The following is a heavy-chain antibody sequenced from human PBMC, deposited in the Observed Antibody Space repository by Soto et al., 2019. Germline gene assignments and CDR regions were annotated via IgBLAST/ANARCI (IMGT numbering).Heavy chain of an antibody. D-gene: IGHD1-1*01. V-gene: IGHV3-9*01. Sequence: EVQLVESGGGLVQPGRSLRLSCAASGFTFDDYAMHWVRQAPGKGLEWVSGISWNSGSIGYAESVKGRYTISRDNAKNSLYLQMNSLGAADTALYYCAKVIRVRAGYYYYGMDVWGQGTTVTVSS. CDR2: ISWNSGSI. J-gene: IGHJ6*02. CDR1: GFTFDDYA. CDR3: AKVIRVRAGYYYYGMDV.